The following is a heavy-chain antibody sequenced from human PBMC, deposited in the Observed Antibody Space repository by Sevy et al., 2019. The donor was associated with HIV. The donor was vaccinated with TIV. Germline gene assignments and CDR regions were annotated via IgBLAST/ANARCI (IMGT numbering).Heavy chain of an antibody. CDR1: GFTFSSYW. V-gene: IGHV3-7*01. Sequence: GGSLRLSCVASGFTFSSYWMSWVRQAPGKGLEWVATMKEDGSERNYVDSVKGRFTISRDNAKNSLYLQMNSLRAEDTAVYYCVREGVGGYSYSLDCWGQGTLVTVSS. CDR3: VREGVGGYSYSLDC. D-gene: IGHD5-18*01. CDR2: MKEDGSER. J-gene: IGHJ4*02.